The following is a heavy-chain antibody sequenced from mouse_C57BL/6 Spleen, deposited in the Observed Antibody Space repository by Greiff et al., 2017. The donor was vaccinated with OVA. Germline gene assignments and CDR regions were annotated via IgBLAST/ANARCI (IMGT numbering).Heavy chain of an antibody. D-gene: IGHD3-2*02. V-gene: IGHV1-76*01. CDR3: ARSDSSGYPFAMDY. CDR1: GYTFTDYY. CDR2: IYPGSGNT. J-gene: IGHJ4*01. Sequence: QVHVKQSGAELVRPGASVKLSCKASGYTFTDYYINWVKQRPGQGLEWIARIYPGSGNTYYNEKFKGKATLTAEKSSSTAYMQLSSLTSEDSAVYFCARSDSSGYPFAMDYWGQGTSVTVSS.